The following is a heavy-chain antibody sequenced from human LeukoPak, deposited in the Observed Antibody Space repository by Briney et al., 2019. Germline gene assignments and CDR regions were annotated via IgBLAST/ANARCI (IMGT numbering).Heavy chain of an antibody. CDR2: ISGSGGST. J-gene: IGHJ4*02. V-gene: IGHV3-23*01. CDR3: AKDRSPGDPYYYDSSGYYPTDY. D-gene: IGHD3-22*01. CDR1: GFTFSSYA. Sequence: GGSLRLSCAASGFTFSSYAMSWVRQAPGKGLEWVSAISGSGGSTYYADSVKGRFTISRDNSKNTLYLQMNSLRAEDTAVYYCAKDRSPGDPYYYDSSGYYPTDYWGQGTLVTVSS.